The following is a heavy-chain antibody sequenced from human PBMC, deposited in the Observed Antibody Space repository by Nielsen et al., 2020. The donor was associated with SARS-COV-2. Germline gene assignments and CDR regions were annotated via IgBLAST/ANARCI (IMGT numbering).Heavy chain of an antibody. Sequence: GESLKISCAASGFTFSSYAMNWVRQAPGKGLEWVSYISSSGSTIYYADSVKGRFTISRDNAKNSLYLQMNSLRAEDTAVYYCARGARSGWFDPWGQGTLVTVSS. D-gene: IGHD7-27*01. CDR3: ARGARSGWFDP. CDR1: GFTFSSYA. J-gene: IGHJ5*02. V-gene: IGHV3-48*03. CDR2: ISSSGSTI.